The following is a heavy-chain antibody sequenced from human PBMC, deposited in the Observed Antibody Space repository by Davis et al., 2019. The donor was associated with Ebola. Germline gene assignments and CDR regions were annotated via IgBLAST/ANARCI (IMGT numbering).Heavy chain of an antibody. CDR3: ARTYYYDDSGYRNAFDI. Sequence: GESLKISCAASGFTFSDYAMHWVRQAPGKGLEWVTVISYDGTNEYYADSVKGRFTISRDNSKNTLFLQLNSLRAEDTAVYYCARTYYYDDSGYRNAFDIWGQGTMVTVSS. D-gene: IGHD3-22*01. J-gene: IGHJ3*02. CDR2: ISYDGTNE. V-gene: IGHV3-30-3*01. CDR1: GFTFSDYA.